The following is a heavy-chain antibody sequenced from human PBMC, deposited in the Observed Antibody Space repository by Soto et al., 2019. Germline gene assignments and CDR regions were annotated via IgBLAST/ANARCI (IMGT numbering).Heavy chain of an antibody. J-gene: IGHJ6*02. CDR2: IYYSGST. V-gene: IGHV4-30-4*01. CDR1: GGSISSGDYY. Sequence: SETLSLTCTVSGGSISSGDYYWSWIRQPPGKGLEWIGYIYYSGSTYYSPSLKSRVTISVDTSKNQFSLKLSSVTAADTAVYYCARDSHLIDFWSGYYPDYYGMDVWGQGTTVTVSS. D-gene: IGHD3-3*01. CDR3: ARDSHLIDFWSGYYPDYYGMDV.